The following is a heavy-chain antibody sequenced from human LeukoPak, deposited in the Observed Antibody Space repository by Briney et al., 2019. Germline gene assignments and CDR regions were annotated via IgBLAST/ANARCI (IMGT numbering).Heavy chain of an antibody. CDR3: AREQQLVRGQVFTDY. Sequence: SETLSLTCTVSGGSISSYYWSWIRQPAGKGVEWIGRIYTSGSTNYNPSLKSRVTMSVDTSKNQFSLKLSSVTAADTAVYYCAREQQLVRGQVFTDYWGQGTLVTVSS. D-gene: IGHD6-13*01. CDR2: IYTSGST. J-gene: IGHJ4*02. CDR1: GGSISSYY. V-gene: IGHV4-4*07.